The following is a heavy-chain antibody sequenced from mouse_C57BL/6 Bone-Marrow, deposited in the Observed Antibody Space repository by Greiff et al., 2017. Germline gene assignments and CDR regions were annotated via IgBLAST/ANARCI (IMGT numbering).Heavy chain of an antibody. V-gene: IGHV5-17*01. CDR1: GFTFSDYG. CDR2: ISSGSSTI. Sequence: EVQGVESGGGLVKPGGSLKLSCAASGFTFSDYGMHWVRQAPEKGLEWVAYISSGSSTIYYADTVKGRFTISRDNAKNTLFLQMTSLRSEDTAMYYCASERLPAWFAYWGQGTLVTVSA. D-gene: IGHD2-4*01. CDR3: ASERLPAWFAY. J-gene: IGHJ3*01.